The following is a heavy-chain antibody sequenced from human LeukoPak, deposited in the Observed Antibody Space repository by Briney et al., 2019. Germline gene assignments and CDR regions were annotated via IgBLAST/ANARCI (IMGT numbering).Heavy chain of an antibody. CDR1: GGSFSGYY. J-gene: IGHJ4*02. CDR3: ASEYYYGSGSYYN. D-gene: IGHD3-10*01. Sequence: PSETLSLTCAVYGGSFSGYYWSWIRQPPGKGLEWIGEINHSGSTNYNPSLKSRVTISVDTSKNQFSLKLSTVTAADTAVYYCASEYYYGSGSYYNWGQGTLVTVSS. V-gene: IGHV4-34*01. CDR2: INHSGST.